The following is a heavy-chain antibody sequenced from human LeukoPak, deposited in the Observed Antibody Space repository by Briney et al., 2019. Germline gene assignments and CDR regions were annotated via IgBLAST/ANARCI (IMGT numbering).Heavy chain of an antibody. CDR2: IDYSGST. V-gene: IGHV4-38-2*02. CDR3: ARQGRDMAGPFDY. CDR1: GYSISSGYY. D-gene: IGHD5-24*01. J-gene: IGHJ4*02. Sequence: NPSETLSLTCTVSGYSISSGYYWGWIRQPPGKGLEWIGSIDYSGSTYYNPSLKSRVTISVDTSKNQFSLKLSSVTAADTAVYYCARQGRDMAGPFDYWGQGTLVTVSS.